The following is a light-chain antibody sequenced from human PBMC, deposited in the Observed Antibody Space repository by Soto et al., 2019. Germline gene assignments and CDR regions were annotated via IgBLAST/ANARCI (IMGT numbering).Light chain of an antibody. Sequence: QSALTQPPSASGSLGQSVTISCTGTRSDIGGYNYVSWYLQYPGKAPKLMIYDVYKRPSGVPDRFSGSKSGNTASLTVSGLQAEDEADYYCSSYAVNNKVVFGGGTKRTVL. CDR3: SSYAVNNKVV. V-gene: IGLV2-8*01. CDR2: DVY. J-gene: IGLJ2*01. CDR1: RSDIGGYNY.